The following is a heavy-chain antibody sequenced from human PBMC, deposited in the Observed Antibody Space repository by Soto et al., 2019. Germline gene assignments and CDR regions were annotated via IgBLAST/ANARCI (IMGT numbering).Heavy chain of an antibody. CDR1: GYTFTGYY. J-gene: IGHJ6*02. D-gene: IGHD1-26*01. Sequence: VASVKVSCKASGYTFTGYYVHWVRQAPGQGLEWMGWINPNSGDTYFAQRFQGRVTMNRDTSIGTAYMELRGLTSDDTAEYYCAKGGAIVAAGTRVYLYNAMDVWGQGTTVTVSS. V-gene: IGHV1-2*02. CDR2: INPNSGDT. CDR3: AKGGAIVAAGTRVYLYNAMDV.